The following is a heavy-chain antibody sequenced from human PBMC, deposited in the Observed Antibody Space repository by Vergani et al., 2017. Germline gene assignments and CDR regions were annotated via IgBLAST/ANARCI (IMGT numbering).Heavy chain of an antibody. V-gene: IGHV3-7*01. CDR2: VNQDGSEK. CDR3: VXVPLIRRGSGNYGINNYHGMDV. CDR1: GFISSSYW. Sequence: EGQLVESGGDWVQRGGSLRLSCAASGFISSSYWMSWVRQAPGKGLEWVAKVNQDGSEKYYVASVRGRFTISRDNAKNSIYLQMNSLRAEDTAVYFCVXVPLIRRGSGNYGINNYHGMDVWGQGTTVIVSS. J-gene: IGHJ6*02. D-gene: IGHD3-10*01.